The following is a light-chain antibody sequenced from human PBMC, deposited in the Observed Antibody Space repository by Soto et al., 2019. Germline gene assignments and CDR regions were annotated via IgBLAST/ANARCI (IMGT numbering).Light chain of an antibody. V-gene: IGLV2-14*01. CDR1: SSDIGGYNY. CDR2: DVS. CDR3: SSYTNSSLV. J-gene: IGLJ3*02. Sequence: QSALTQPASVSGSPGQSITISCTGTSSDIGGYNYVSWYQQQPGKAPKLMIYDVSNRPSGVSNRFSGSKSGNTASLTISGLQAEDEADYYCSSYTNSSLVFGGGTKVTVL.